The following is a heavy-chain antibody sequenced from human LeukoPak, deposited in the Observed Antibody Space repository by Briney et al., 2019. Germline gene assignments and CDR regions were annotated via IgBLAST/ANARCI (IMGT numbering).Heavy chain of an antibody. D-gene: IGHD2-15*01. V-gene: IGHV3-23*01. J-gene: IGHJ3*02. CDR1: GFTFSSYA. CDR3: AHCSGGSCYSNAFDI. CDR2: ISGSGGST. Sequence: PGGSLRLSCAASGFTFSSYAMSWVRQAPGKGLEWVSAISGSGGSTYYADSVKGRFTISRDNSKNTLYLQMNSLRAEDTAVYYCAHCSGGSCYSNAFDIWGQGTMVTVSS.